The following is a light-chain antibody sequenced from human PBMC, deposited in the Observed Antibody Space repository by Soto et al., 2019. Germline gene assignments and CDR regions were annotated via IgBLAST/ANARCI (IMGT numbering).Light chain of an antibody. V-gene: IGLV2-23*01. CDR2: ENT. CDR1: SSDMP. CDR3: CSDAGLM. J-gene: IGLJ3*02. Sequence: QSALTQAASVSGSPGQAITISCTRRSSDMPVSWFQHHPGKAPKLIIYENTGRPSGVSSRFSGSRSGDTASLTITGLQAGDEADYYCCSDAGLMFGGGTKLTVL.